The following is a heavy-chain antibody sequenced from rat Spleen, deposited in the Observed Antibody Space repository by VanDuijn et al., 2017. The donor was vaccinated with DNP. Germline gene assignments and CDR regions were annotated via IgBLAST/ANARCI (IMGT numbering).Heavy chain of an antibody. D-gene: IGHD1-5*01. CDR1: GFTFSDYY. Sequence: EVQLVESGGGLVQLGRSLKLSCAASGFTFSDYYMAWVRQAPTKGLEWVASISYDGGSTYYRDSVKGRFTISRDNAKSTLYLKMDSLRSEDMATDYCARHAKIGTKGVPICYFDFWGPGTMFTVSS. J-gene: IGHJ1*01. CDR3: ARHAKIGTKGVPICYFDF. V-gene: IGHV5-20*01. CDR2: ISYDGGST.